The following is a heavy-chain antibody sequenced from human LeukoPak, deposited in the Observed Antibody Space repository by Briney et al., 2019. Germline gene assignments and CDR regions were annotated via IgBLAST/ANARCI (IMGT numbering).Heavy chain of an antibody. CDR1: GYIFTDYG. CDR2: ISAYNGNT. CDR3: ARGTSVIDY. Sequence: GASVKVSCKASGYIFTDYGISWVRQAPGQGLEWMGWISAYNGNTNYAQKVQGRVTMTTDTSTNTGYMELRSLKFDDTAVYYCARGTSVIDYWGQGTLVTVSS. V-gene: IGHV1-18*01. J-gene: IGHJ4*02. D-gene: IGHD3-16*01.